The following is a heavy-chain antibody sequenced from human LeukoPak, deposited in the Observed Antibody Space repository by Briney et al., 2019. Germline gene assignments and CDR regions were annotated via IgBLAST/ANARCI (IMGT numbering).Heavy chain of an antibody. CDR3: ARAIPSFIAAAESHTFDY. CDR1: GGSISSSNW. V-gene: IGHV4-4*02. CDR2: IYHSGST. J-gene: IGHJ4*02. Sequence: PSGTLSLTCAVSGGSISSSNWWSWVRQPPGKGLEWIGEIYHSGSTNYNPSLKSRVTISVDKSKNQFSLKLSSVTAADTAVYYCARAIPSFIAAAESHTFDYWGQGTLVTVSS. D-gene: IGHD6-13*01.